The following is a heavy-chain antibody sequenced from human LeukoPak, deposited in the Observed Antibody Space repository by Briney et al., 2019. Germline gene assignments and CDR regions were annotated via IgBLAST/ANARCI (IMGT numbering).Heavy chain of an antibody. V-gene: IGHV3-7*01. CDR1: GFTFSSYA. J-gene: IGHJ1*01. Sequence: GGSLRLSCAASGFTFSSYAMNWVRQAPGKGLEWVAHINPDGRDTYYVDSVKGRFTISRDNAQNSMYLQMNSLRVEDTAVYYCTSWGDTTAEYFQRWGQGTLVTVSS. D-gene: IGHD2-21*02. CDR3: TSWGDTTAEYFQR. CDR2: INPDGRDT.